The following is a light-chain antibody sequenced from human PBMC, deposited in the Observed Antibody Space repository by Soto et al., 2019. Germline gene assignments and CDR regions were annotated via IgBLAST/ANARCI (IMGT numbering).Light chain of an antibody. CDR2: YYSDSDK. Sequence: QPVLTQPPSSSASPGESARLTCTLPSDINVGSYNIYWYQQKPGSPPRYLLYYYSDSDKGQGSGVPSRCSGSKDASANTGILLISGLQSEDEADYYCMIWPSNALSVFGGGTKLTVL. CDR3: MIWPSNALSV. CDR1: SDINVGSYN. J-gene: IGLJ2*01. V-gene: IGLV5-37*01.